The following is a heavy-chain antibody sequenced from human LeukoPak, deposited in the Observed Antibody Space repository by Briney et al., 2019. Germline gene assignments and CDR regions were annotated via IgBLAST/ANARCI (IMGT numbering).Heavy chain of an antibody. CDR3: AKVSNCSSTSCHSNFDY. V-gene: IGHV3-23*01. D-gene: IGHD2-2*01. CDR2: ISGSGGST. Sequence: GGSLRLSCAASGLTFSSYAMSWVRRAPGKGLEWVSAISGSGGSTDYADSVKGLFTITRDNSKNTLYLQLTSLAAEAPALYYCAKVSNCSSTSCHSNFDYWGQGTLVTVSS. J-gene: IGHJ4*02. CDR1: GLTFSSYA.